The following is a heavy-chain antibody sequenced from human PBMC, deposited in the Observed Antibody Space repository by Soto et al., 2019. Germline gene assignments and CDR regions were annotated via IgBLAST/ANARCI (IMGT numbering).Heavy chain of an antibody. V-gene: IGHV3-21*01. J-gene: IGHJ6*02. D-gene: IGHD4-17*01. CDR3: ARDSTVTNYYYYGMDV. CDR1: GFTFSSYC. Sequence: PGGALRLSFAGSGFTFSSYCMNWVRQAPGKGLEWVSSISSSSSYIYYADSVKGRFTISRDNAKNSLYLQMNSLRAEDTAVYYCARDSTVTNYYYYGMDVWGQGTTVTVSS. CDR2: ISSSSSYI.